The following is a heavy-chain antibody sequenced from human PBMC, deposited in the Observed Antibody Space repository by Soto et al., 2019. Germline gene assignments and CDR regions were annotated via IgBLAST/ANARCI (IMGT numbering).Heavy chain of an antibody. J-gene: IGHJ6*02. CDR2: IIPIFGTA. Sequence: SVKVYCKAPEVTFSSYAISWVRQAPGQVLEWMGGIIPIFGTANYAQKFQGRVTITADKSTSTAYMELSSLRSEDTAVYYCARAPQDDYVWGSYYYYGMDVWGQGTTVTAP. CDR1: EVTFSSYA. CDR3: ARAPQDDYVWGSYYYYGMDV. D-gene: IGHD3-16*01. V-gene: IGHV1-69*06.